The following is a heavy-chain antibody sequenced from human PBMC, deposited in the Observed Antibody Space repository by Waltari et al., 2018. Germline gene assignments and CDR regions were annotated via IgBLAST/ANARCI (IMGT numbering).Heavy chain of an antibody. J-gene: IGHJ6*02. CDR3: AKSLEADRLRYGMDV. CDR1: GFPFSIYA. D-gene: IGHD6-6*01. CDR2: ININCDYT. Sequence: EVQLLESGGDLLQTGGSLRLSCAPYGFPFSIYAMSWVRQGPGKVREWVSGININCDYTYYASSVKGRFTISRDNSKSTVYLQMNSLRAEDTALYYCAKSLEADRLRYGMDVWGQGTTVTVSS. V-gene: IGHV3-23*01.